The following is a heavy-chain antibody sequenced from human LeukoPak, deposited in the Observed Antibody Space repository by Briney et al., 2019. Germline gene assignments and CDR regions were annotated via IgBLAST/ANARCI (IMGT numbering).Heavy chain of an antibody. J-gene: IGHJ6*03. CDR3: ARGRAAGTPDYMDV. CDR2: INPISGGT. CDR1: GYTFIDYY. V-gene: IGHV1-2*02. D-gene: IGHD6-13*01. Sequence: ASVKVSCKASGYTFIDYYMHWVRQAPGQGLEWMGWINPISGGTNYAQMFQGRVTMTRDTSSFTAYMEVSGLRSDDTAVYYCARGRAAGTPDYMDVWGKGTTVTISS.